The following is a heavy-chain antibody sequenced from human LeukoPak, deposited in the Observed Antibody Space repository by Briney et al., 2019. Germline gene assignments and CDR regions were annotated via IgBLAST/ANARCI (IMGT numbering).Heavy chain of an antibody. CDR2: ISAGGGST. D-gene: IGHD2-15*01. CDR1: GFTFSSYA. CDR3: AKAVVGVAAIVH. Sequence: PGGSLRLSCAASGFTFSSYAMTWVRQAPGKGLEWVSGISAGGGSTYYADSVKGRFTISRDNSKNTLYLQMNSLRAEDTAIYYCAKAVVGVAAIVHWGQGTLVTVSS. V-gene: IGHV3-23*01. J-gene: IGHJ4*02.